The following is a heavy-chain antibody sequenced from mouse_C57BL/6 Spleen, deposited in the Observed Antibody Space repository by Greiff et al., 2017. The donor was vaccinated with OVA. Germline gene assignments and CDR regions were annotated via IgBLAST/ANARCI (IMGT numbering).Heavy chain of an antibody. V-gene: IGHV1-81*01. Sequence: VKVVESGAELARPGASVKLSCKASGYTFTSYGISWVKQRTGQGLEWIGEIYPRSGNTYYNEKFKGKATLTADKSSSTAYMELRSLTSEDAAVYCCARGGKAMDYWGQGTSVTVSS. CDR3: ARGGKAMDY. CDR2: IYPRSGNT. CDR1: GYTFTSYG. J-gene: IGHJ4*01.